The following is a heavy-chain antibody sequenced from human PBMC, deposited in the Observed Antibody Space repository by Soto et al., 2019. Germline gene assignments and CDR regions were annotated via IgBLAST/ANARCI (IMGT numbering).Heavy chain of an antibody. CDR2: IIPIFGTA. Sequence: QVQLVQSGAEVKKPGSSVKVSCKASGGTFSSYAISWVRQAPGQGLEWMGGIIPIFGTANYAQKFQGRVTITAEESTSTAYMELSSLRSEDTAVYYCARVGIAARIPRNYYYGMDVWGQGTTVTVSS. CDR3: ARVGIAARIPRNYYYGMDV. D-gene: IGHD6-6*01. CDR1: GGTFSSYA. J-gene: IGHJ6*02. V-gene: IGHV1-69*01.